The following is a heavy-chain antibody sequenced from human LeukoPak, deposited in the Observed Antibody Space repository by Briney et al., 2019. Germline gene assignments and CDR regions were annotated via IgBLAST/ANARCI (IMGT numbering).Heavy chain of an antibody. CDR1: GYTFTSYD. V-gene: IGHV1-18*01. CDR3: AGDRYYFDY. CDR2: ISAYNGNT. J-gene: IGHJ4*02. Sequence: GASVKVSCKASGYTFTSYDINWVRQATGQGLEWMGWISAYNGNTNYAQKLQGRVTMTTDTSTSTAYMELRSLRSDDTAVYYCAGDRYYFDYWGQGTLVTVSS.